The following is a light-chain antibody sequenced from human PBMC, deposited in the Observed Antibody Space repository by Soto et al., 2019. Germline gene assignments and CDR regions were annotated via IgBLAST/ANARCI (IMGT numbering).Light chain of an antibody. J-gene: IGLJ1*01. CDR3: SSYTTSSAYV. CDR1: SSDVGAYNY. CDR2: DVS. V-gene: IGLV2-14*01. Sequence: SVLTQPASVSGSPGQSITISCTGTSSDVGAYNYVSWYQQHPGKAPKLMIYDVSNRPSGVSNSFSASKSGNTASLTISGLQAEDEADYYCSSYTTSSAYVFGTGTKVTVL.